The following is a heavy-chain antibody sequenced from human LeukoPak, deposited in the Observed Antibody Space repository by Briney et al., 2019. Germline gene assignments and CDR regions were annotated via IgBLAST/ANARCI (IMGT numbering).Heavy chain of an antibody. V-gene: IGHV6-1*01. D-gene: IGHD3-10*01. J-gene: IGHJ5*02. CDR1: EDSVSSNSAA. CDR3: ARAILRGPSSGSNNWFDP. CDR2: TYYRSKWYN. Sequence: SQTLSLTCAISEDSVSSNSAAWNWIRQSPSRGLEWLGRTYYRSKWYNDYAVSVKSRITINPDTSKNQFSLQLNSVTPEDTAVYYCARAILRGPSSGSNNWFDPWGQGTLVTVSS.